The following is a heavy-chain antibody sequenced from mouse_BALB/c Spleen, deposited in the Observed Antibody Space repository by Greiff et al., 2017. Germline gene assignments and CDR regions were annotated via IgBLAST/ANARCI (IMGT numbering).Heavy chain of an antibody. V-gene: IGHV14-1*02. Sequence: VQLKQSGAELVRPGALVKLSCKASGFNIKDYYMHWVKQRPEQGLEWIGWIDPENGNTIYDPKFQGKASITADTSSNTAYLQLSSLTSEDTAVYYCARSDLITTVVAGDFDVWGAGTTVTVSS. CDR3: ARSDLITTVVAGDFDV. CDR2: IDPENGNT. CDR1: GFNIKDYY. D-gene: IGHD1-1*01. J-gene: IGHJ1*01.